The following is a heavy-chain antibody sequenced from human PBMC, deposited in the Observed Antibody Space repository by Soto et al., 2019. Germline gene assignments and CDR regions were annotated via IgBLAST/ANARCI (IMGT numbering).Heavy chain of an antibody. V-gene: IGHV4-34*01. CDR1: GGSFSGYY. CDR2: INHSGST. CDR3: ARGLRPRWFDP. J-gene: IGHJ5*02. D-gene: IGHD2-8*01. Sequence: QVQLQQWGAGLLKPSETLSLTCAVYGGSFSGYYWSWIRQPPGKGLEWIGEINHSGSTNYNPSLKSRVTISVDTSKNQFSLKLSSVTAADTAVYYCARGLRPRWFDPWGQGTLVTVSS.